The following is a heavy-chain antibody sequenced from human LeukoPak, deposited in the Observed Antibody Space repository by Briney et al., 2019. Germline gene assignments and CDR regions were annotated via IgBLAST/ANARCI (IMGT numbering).Heavy chain of an antibody. V-gene: IGHV4-39*01. D-gene: IGHD1-7*01. CDR2: ISYRGST. J-gene: IGHJ3*02. CDR1: SGSISSGSYY. Sequence: SETLSLTCTVSSGSISSGSYYWGWIRQPPGKGLEWIGTISYRGSTYYNSSLNGRVTISLDTSKNQFFLELSSVTAADTALFYCARLGTDWNSSGGTHVDVFDIWGQGTMVTVSS. CDR3: ARLGTDWNSSGGTHVDVFDI.